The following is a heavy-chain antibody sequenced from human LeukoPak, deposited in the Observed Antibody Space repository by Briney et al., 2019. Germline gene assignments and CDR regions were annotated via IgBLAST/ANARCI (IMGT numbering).Heavy chain of an antibody. J-gene: IGHJ5*02. Sequence: ASVKICCKASGYTLTDYYMHWVRQALGKGLEWMGRADPEDGEAIYAAKFQGRVTITADTSIDTVYMELSSLRSEDTAVYYCVTPTREKTVAAVYLSWGQGTQVTVSS. CDR3: VTPTREKTVAAVYLS. V-gene: IGHV1-69-2*01. CDR1: GYTLTDYY. CDR2: ADPEDGEA. D-gene: IGHD2-15*01.